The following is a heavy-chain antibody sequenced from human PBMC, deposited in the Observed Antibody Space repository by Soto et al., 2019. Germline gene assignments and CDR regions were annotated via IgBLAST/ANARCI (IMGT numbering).Heavy chain of an antibody. Sequence: QVQLVESGGGVVQPGRSLRLSCAASGFTFSSYGMHWVRQAPGKGLERVAVISYDGSNKYYADSVKGRFTISRDNSKNPLYLQMNGLRAEDTAVYYCAKGVLPAARYYYYGMDVWGQGTTVTVSS. CDR1: GFTFSSYG. J-gene: IGHJ6*02. CDR2: ISYDGSNK. V-gene: IGHV3-30*18. CDR3: AKGVLPAARYYYYGMDV. D-gene: IGHD2-2*01.